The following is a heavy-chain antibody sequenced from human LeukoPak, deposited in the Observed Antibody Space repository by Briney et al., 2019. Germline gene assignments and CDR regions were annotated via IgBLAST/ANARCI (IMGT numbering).Heavy chain of an antibody. CDR2: ISAYNGNT. Sequence: ASVKVSCKASGYTFTSYGISWVRQAPGQGLEWMGWISAYNGNTNYAQKLQGRVTMTTDTSTSTAYMELRSLRSDGTAVYYCARDVLYYDSSGYSWGIDYWGQGTLVTVSS. CDR3: ARDVLYYDSSGYSWGIDY. V-gene: IGHV1-18*01. D-gene: IGHD3-22*01. CDR1: GYTFTSYG. J-gene: IGHJ4*02.